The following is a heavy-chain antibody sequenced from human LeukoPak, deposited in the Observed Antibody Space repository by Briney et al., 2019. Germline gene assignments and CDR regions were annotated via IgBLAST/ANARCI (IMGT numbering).Heavy chain of an antibody. CDR3: ARDMKDIAVAGTGAYYYYGMDV. CDR2: ISYDGSNK. CDR1: GFTFSSYA. V-gene: IGHV3-30-3*01. J-gene: IGHJ6*02. Sequence: TGRSLRLSCAASGFTFSSYAMHWVRQAPGKGLEWVAVISYDGSNKYYADSVKGRFTISRDNSKNTLYLQMNSLRAEDTAVYYCARDMKDIAVAGTGAYYYYGMDVWGRGTTVTVSS. D-gene: IGHD6-19*01.